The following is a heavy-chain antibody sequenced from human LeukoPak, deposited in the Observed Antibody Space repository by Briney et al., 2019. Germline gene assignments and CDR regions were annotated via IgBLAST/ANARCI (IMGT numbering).Heavy chain of an antibody. V-gene: IGHV4-34*01. CDR1: GGSFSGYY. Sequence: SETLSLTCAVYGGSFSGYYWSWIRQPPGKGLEWIGEINHSGSTNYNPSLKSRLTISVATSRNQIFLKLASVLPADTAVYYCARWRWSNRLDPWGQGTLVTVSS. D-gene: IGHD2-15*01. CDR3: ARWRWSNRLDP. CDR2: INHSGST. J-gene: IGHJ5*02.